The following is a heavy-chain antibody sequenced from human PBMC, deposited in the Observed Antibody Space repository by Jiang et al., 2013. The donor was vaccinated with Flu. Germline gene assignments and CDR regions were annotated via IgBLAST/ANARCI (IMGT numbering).Heavy chain of an antibody. CDR3: ARGTQSHWIVDY. Sequence: EWMGWINPNSGGTNYAQKFQGWVTMTRDTSISTAYMELSRLRSDDTAVYYCARGTQSHWIVDYWGQGTLVTVSS. CDR2: INPNSGGT. J-gene: IGHJ4*02. V-gene: IGHV1-2*04. D-gene: IGHD1-1*01.